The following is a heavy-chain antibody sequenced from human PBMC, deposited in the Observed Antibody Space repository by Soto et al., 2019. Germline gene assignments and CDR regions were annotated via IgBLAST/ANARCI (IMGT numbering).Heavy chain of an antibody. J-gene: IGHJ4*02. CDR1: GYTFTSYG. CDR3: AIIGDMITFGGVIVPASGHYYY. D-gene: IGHD3-16*02. Sequence: GASVKVSCKASGYTFTSYGISWVRQAPGQGLEWMGWISAYNGNTNYAQKLQGRVTMTTDTSTSTAYMELRSLRSDDTAVYYCAIIGDMITFGGVIVPASGHYYYWGQGTLVTVSS. CDR2: ISAYNGNT. V-gene: IGHV1-18*01.